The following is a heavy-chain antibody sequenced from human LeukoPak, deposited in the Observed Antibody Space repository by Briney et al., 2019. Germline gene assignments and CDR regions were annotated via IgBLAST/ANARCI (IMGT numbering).Heavy chain of an antibody. Sequence: GGSLRLSCAASGFTFSSYGMHWVRQAPGKGLEWVAVIWYDGSNKYYADSVKGRFTISRDNSKNTLYLQMNSLRAEDTAVYYCARVSYYYDSSYWYFDLWGRGTLVTVSS. J-gene: IGHJ2*01. D-gene: IGHD3-22*01. V-gene: IGHV3-33*01. CDR2: IWYDGSNK. CDR3: ARVSYYYDSSYWYFDL. CDR1: GFTFSSYG.